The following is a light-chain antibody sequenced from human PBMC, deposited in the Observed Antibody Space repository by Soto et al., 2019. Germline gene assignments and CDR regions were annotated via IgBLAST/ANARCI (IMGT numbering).Light chain of an antibody. CDR2: EVS. CDR1: SSDVGGYNL. CDR3: CSYAGRTTFHV. Sequence: QSALTQPASVSGSLGQSITISCTGGSSDVGGYNLVSWYQQHPGKAPQFLIYEVSKRPSGISTRFSDSKSGNTASLTISGLQAEDEADYYCCSYAGRTTFHVFGTGTKVTVL. J-gene: IGLJ1*01. V-gene: IGLV2-23*02.